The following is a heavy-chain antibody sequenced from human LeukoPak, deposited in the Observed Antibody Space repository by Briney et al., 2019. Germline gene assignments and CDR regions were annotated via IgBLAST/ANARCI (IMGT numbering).Heavy chain of an antibody. CDR3: ARDRGGNYPYYFDY. CDR2: ISSSSSYI. V-gene: IGHV3-21*01. CDR1: GFTFSSYS. D-gene: IGHD1-26*01. J-gene: IGHJ4*02. Sequence: GGSLRLSCAASGFTFSSYSMNWVRQAPGKGLEWVSCISSSSSYIYHADSVKGRFTISRDNAKNSLYLQMNSLRAEDTAVYYRARDRGGNYPYYFDYWGQGTLVTVSS.